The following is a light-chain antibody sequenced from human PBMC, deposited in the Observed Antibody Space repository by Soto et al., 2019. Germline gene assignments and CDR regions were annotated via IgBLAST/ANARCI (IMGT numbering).Light chain of an antibody. Sequence: EIVLTQSPAILSLSPGDTATLSCRASQTVSNYLTWYQQKPGQAPRLLIYDASNRATGIPARFSGSGSETDFTLTISSLEPEDFAVYYCQHRMNWPLTFGQGTRLE. CDR3: QHRMNWPLT. V-gene: IGKV3-11*01. CDR2: DAS. J-gene: IGKJ5*01. CDR1: QTVSNY.